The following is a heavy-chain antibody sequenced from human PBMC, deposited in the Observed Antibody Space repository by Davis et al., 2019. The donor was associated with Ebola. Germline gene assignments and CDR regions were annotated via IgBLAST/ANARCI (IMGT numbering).Heavy chain of an antibody. J-gene: IGHJ5*02. CDR1: GGFVSSGGYS. CDR2: YYYTGST. D-gene: IGHD3-3*01. Sequence: SETLSLTCAVSGGFVSSGGYSWSWIRQPPGKGLEWIGYYYYTGSTYYNPSLKSRVTISVDTSKNQFSLKLSSVTAADTAVYYCARGPGLGAFDPWGQGTLVTVSS. V-gene: IGHV4-30-2*01. CDR3: ARGPGLGAFDP.